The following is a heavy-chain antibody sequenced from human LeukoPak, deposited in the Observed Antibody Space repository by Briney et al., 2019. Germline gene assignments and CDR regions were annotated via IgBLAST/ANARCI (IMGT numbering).Heavy chain of an antibody. CDR3: AREVSHYYDSSGYSLSDY. V-gene: IGHV1-18*01. J-gene: IGHJ4*02. CDR1: GYTFTSYG. CDR2: ISAYNGNT. Sequence: GASVKVSCKASGYTFTSYGISWVRQAPGQGLEGRGWISAYNGNTNYAQKLQGRVTMTTDTSTSTAYMELRSLRSDDTAVYYCAREVSHYYDSSGYSLSDYWGQGTLVTVSS. D-gene: IGHD3-22*01.